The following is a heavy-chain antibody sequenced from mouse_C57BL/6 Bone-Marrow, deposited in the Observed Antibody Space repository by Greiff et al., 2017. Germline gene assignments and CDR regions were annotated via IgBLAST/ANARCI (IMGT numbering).Heavy chain of an antibody. CDR2: ISSGSSTI. CDR1: GFTFSDYG. J-gene: IGHJ3*01. Sequence: EVKLVESGGGLVKPGGSLKLSCAASGFTFSDYGMHWVRQAPEKGLAWVAYISSGSSTISYAVTVPGRFTISRDNAKNTLVLQMTSLRSEDTAMYYGARGDYKYGGAWFAYWGQGTLVTVSA. CDR3: ARGDYKYGGAWFAY. D-gene: IGHD2-14*01. V-gene: IGHV5-17*01.